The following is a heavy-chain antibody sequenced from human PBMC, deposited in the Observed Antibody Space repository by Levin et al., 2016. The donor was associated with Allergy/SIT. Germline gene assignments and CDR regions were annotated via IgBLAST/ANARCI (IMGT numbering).Heavy chain of an antibody. J-gene: IGHJ6*02. Sequence: SETLSLTCAVYGGSFSSYYWNWIRQPPGKGLEWIGEINHSGSTNYNPSLKSRVTISVDTSKNQFSLKLTSVTAADTAVYYCATASGYNSGWSPSGMDVWGQGTTVTVSS. CDR3: ATASGYNSGWSPSGMDV. V-gene: IGHV4-34*01. CDR2: INHSGST. CDR1: GGSFSSYY. D-gene: IGHD6-19*01.